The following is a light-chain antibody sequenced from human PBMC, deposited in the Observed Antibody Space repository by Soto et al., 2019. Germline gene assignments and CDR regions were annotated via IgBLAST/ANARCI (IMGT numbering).Light chain of an antibody. CDR1: QSVSSSY. CDR3: QQYGSSPRT. Sequence: EIVLTQSPGTLSLSPGEGATLSCRASQSVSSSYLAWYQQKPGQAPRLLIYGASSRATGIPDRFSGSGSGTDLTLTISRLEPEDFAVYYCQQYGSSPRTFGQGTKVEIK. V-gene: IGKV3-20*01. CDR2: GAS. J-gene: IGKJ1*01.